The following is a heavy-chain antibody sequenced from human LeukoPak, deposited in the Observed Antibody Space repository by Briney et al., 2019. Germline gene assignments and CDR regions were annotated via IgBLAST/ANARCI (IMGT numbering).Heavy chain of an antibody. V-gene: IGHV4-39*01. Sequence: KPSETLSLTCTVSGVSISSSSYYWGWIRQPPGKGLEWIGSIYYSGTTYYSSSLKSRVIISVDTSKNQFSLKLSSVTATDTAVYYCARHEAQDFDYWGQGTLVTVSS. CDR3: ARHEAQDFDY. CDR2: IYYSGTT. CDR1: GVSISSSSYY. J-gene: IGHJ4*02.